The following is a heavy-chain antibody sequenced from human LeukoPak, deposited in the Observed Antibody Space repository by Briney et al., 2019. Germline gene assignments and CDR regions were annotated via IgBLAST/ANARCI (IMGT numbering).Heavy chain of an antibody. CDR2: ISYDGSNK. D-gene: IGHD6-13*01. J-gene: IGHJ4*02. V-gene: IGHV3-30-3*01. CDR3: ARDKSCSSSWYEFDY. Sequence: PGGSLRLSCAASGFTFSSYAMHWVRQAPGKGLEWVAVISYDGSNKYYADSVKGRFTISRDNSKNTLYLQMNSLRAEDTAVYYCARDKSCSSSWYEFDYWGQGTLVTVSS. CDR1: GFTFSSYA.